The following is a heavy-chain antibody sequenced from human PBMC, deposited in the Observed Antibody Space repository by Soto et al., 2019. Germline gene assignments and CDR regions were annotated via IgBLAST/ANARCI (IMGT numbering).Heavy chain of an antibody. CDR3: AKDHFRSVY. D-gene: IGHD3-3*02. Sequence: GGSLRLSCAASGFTFSTYAMSWVRQAPGKGLEWVSVISGSGGSSYYADSVKGRFTISRDNSKNTLYLQMNSLRVEDTAVYYCAKDHFRSVYWGQGTLVTVSS. CDR1: GFTFSTYA. CDR2: ISGSGGSS. J-gene: IGHJ4*02. V-gene: IGHV3-23*01.